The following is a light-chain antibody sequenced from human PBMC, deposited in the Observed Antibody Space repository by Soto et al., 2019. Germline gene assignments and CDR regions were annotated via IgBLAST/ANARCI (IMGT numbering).Light chain of an antibody. CDR3: QQYNTDWT. CDR2: AAS. CDR1: QGIRND. Sequence: DIQMTRSPSSLSASVGDRVTITCRASQGIRNDLGWYKQKPGKAPKLLIYAASSLQSGVPSRLSGSGSGTEFPLTISSMTPDDFATYYCQQYNTDWTFGQGTKVDI. J-gene: IGKJ1*01. V-gene: IGKV1-17*01.